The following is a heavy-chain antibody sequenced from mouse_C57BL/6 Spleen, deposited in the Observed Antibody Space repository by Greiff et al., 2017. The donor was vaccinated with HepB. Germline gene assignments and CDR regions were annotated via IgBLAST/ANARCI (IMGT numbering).Heavy chain of an antibody. Sequence: EVKLVESGGGLVKPGGSLKLSCAASGFTFSSYAMSWVRQTPEKRLEWVATISDGGSYTYYPDNVKGRFTISRDNAKNNLYLQMSHLKSEDTAMYYCARGRRAQATKAMDYWGQGTSVTVSS. CDR3: ARGRRAQATKAMDY. CDR1: GFTFSSYA. J-gene: IGHJ4*01. D-gene: IGHD3-2*02. CDR2: ISDGGSYT. V-gene: IGHV5-4*03.